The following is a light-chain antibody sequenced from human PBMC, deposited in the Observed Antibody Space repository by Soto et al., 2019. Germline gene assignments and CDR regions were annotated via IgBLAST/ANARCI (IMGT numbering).Light chain of an antibody. CDR1: SSDVGGYNY. J-gene: IGLJ1*01. Sequence: QSALTQPASVSGSPGQSITISCTGTSSDVGGYNYVSWYQQHPGKAPKLMIYEVSNRPSGVSNRFSGSKSGNTASLTISWLQAEDEADYYCSSYTSSSTLYVFGTGTQLTVL. V-gene: IGLV2-14*01. CDR3: SSYTSSSTLYV. CDR2: EVS.